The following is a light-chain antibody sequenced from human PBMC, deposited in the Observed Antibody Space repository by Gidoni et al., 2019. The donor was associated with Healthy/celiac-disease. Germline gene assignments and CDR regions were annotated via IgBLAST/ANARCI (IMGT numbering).Light chain of an antibody. V-gene: IGKV4-1*01. Sequence: DIVMTQSPDFLAVSLGERATINCKSSQSVLYSSNNKNYLAWYQQKPGQPPKLLIYWASTRESGVPDLFSGSGSGTDFTLTISSLQAEDVAVYYCQQYYSTPITFGQGTRLEIK. CDR3: QQYYSTPIT. J-gene: IGKJ5*01. CDR2: WAS. CDR1: QSVLYSSNNKNY.